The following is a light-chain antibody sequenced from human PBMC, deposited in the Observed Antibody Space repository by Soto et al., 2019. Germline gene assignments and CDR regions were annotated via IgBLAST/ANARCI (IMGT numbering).Light chain of an antibody. CDR2: EVS. V-gene: IGLV2-14*01. CDR3: SSYITTNSRV. Sequence: QSVLTQPASVSGSPGQSITISCTGTSSDVGGYTYVSWYQQHPGKAPKLMIYEVSNRPSGVSDRFSGSKSGNTASLTISGLQAEDEADYYCSSYITTNSRVFGTGTKVTVL. J-gene: IGLJ1*01. CDR1: SSDVGGYTY.